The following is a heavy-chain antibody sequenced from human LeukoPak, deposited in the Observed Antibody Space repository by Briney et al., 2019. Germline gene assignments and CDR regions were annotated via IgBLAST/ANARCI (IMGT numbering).Heavy chain of an antibody. J-gene: IGHJ6*02. D-gene: IGHD3-10*01. CDR1: GFTFSSYG. V-gene: IGHV3-33*01. Sequence: PGGSLRLSCAASGFTFSSYGMHWVRQAPGKGLGWGAVIWYDGSNKYYADSVKGRFTISRDNSKNTLYLQMNSLRAEDTAVYYCARDRITMVRGVILYYYGMDVWGQGTTVTVSS. CDR2: IWYDGSNK. CDR3: ARDRITMVRGVILYYYGMDV.